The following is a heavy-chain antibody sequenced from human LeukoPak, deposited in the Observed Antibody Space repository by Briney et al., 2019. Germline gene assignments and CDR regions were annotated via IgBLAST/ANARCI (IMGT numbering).Heavy chain of an antibody. V-gene: IGHV3-48*04. CDR1: GFTFSSYS. CDR3: AKDGAAGTYYFDY. CDR2: ISSSSSTI. D-gene: IGHD1-1*01. Sequence: PGGSLRLSCAASGFTFSSYSMNWVRQAPGKGLEWVSYISSSSSTIYYADSVKGRFTISRDNAKNSLYLQMNSLRAEDTAVYYCAKDGAAGTYYFDYWGQGTLVTVSS. J-gene: IGHJ4*02.